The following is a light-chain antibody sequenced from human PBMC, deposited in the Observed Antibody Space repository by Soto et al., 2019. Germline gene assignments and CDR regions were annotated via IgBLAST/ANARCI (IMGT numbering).Light chain of an antibody. J-gene: IGKJ4*01. CDR2: AAS. Sequence: DIQMTQSPSSVSASVGDRVTITCRASQGINNWLAWYHQKPGKAPKLLIYAASNLYGGVPSRFSGSGSGTNFTLTISSLQPEDFATYYCQQANRFPPTFGGGTKVEIK. V-gene: IGKV1-12*01. CDR3: QQANRFPPT. CDR1: QGINNW.